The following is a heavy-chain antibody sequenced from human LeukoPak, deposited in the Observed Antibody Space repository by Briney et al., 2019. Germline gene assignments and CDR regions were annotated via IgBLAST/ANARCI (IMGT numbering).Heavy chain of an antibody. CDR3: ARAGGISGEYYYYGMDT. CDR2: IWYDGRYK. D-gene: IGHD3-10*01. J-gene: IGHJ6*02. V-gene: IGHV3-33*01. CDR1: GFAFYTYG. Sequence: GTSLRLSCAASGFAFYTYGLHWVRQAPGGGPEWVAVIWYDGRYKYYADSVKGRFTISRDNSKNMVYLQMNSLRAEDTAVYYCARAGGISGEYYYYGMDTWGQGTTVTVSS.